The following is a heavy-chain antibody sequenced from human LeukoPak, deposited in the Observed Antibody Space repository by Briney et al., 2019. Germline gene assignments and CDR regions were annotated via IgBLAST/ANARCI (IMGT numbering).Heavy chain of an antibody. CDR2: IIPIFGTA. D-gene: IGHD3-10*01. CDR3: ASSDSRITMARNDAFDI. V-gene: IGHV1-69*05. J-gene: IGHJ3*02. Sequence: SVKVSCKASGGTFSSYAISWVRQAPGQGLEWMGGIIPIFGTANYAQKFQGRVTITTDESTSTAYMELSSLRSEDTAVYYCASSDSRITMARNDAFDIWGQGTMVTVSS. CDR1: GGTFSSYA.